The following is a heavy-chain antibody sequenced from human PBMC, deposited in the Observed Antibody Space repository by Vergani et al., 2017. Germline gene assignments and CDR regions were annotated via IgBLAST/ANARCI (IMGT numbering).Heavy chain of an antibody. V-gene: IGHV4-38-2*01. J-gene: IGHJ4*02. CDR2: IYRTGRT. CDR3: ARLSGIVYDIFSGTQYFFDF. CDR1: GFSIDNGYY. Sequence: QVQLQESGPGLVQPSETLSLTCAVSGFSIDNGYYWAWIRQPPGKGLEWIGSIYRTGRTHFNPSLKSRVTISVDTSNNHFSLRLYSLTAADTAVYYCARLSGIVYDIFSGTQYFFDFWGQGTLVTVSS. D-gene: IGHD3-9*01.